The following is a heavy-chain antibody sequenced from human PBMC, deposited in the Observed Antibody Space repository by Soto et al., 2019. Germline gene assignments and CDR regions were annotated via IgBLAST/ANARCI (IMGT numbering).Heavy chain of an antibody. V-gene: IGHV1-18*01. D-gene: IGHD6-19*01. CDR2: ISGQNGDT. J-gene: IGHJ5*02. CDR3: ARALYSTDWQLGMHNRFDP. CDR1: GYTFASYG. Sequence: ASVKVSCKASGYTFASYGISWVRQAPGQGLHWMGWISGQNGDTDYAQNLQDRVTMTTDTSTTTAYMELRSLRSDDTAVYYCARALYSTDWQLGMHNRFDPWGQGTLVTVSS.